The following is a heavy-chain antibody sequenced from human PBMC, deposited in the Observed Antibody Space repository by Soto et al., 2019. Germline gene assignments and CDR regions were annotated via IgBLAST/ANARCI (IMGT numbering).Heavy chain of an antibody. Sequence: QVQLVQSGAEVKKPGASVKVSCKASGYTFTSYGISWVRQAPGQGLEWMGWISAYNGNTNYAQKLQGRVTMTTDTSTSTAYMELRSLRSHDTAVYYCARDLVTVTTQYYYYGMDVWGQGTTVTVSS. J-gene: IGHJ6*02. D-gene: IGHD4-4*01. CDR3: ARDLVTVTTQYYYYGMDV. CDR2: ISAYNGNT. V-gene: IGHV1-18*01. CDR1: GYTFTSYG.